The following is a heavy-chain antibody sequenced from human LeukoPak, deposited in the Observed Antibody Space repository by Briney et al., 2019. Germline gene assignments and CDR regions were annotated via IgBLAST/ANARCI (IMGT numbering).Heavy chain of an antibody. V-gene: IGHV4-4*07. CDR1: GGSISSYY. D-gene: IGHD3-9*01. CDR3: ARDKYDILTGYEYFDY. Sequence: PSETLSLTCTVSGGSISSYYWSWIRQPAGKGLEWTGRIYTSGSTNYNPSLKSRVTMSVDTSKNQFSLKLSSVTAADTAVYYCARDKYDILTGYEYFDYWGQGTLVTVSS. J-gene: IGHJ4*02. CDR2: IYTSGST.